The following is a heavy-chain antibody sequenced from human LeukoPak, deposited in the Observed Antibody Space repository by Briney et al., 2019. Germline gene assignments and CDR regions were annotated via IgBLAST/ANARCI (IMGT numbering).Heavy chain of an antibody. CDR2: MSYDGNNN. J-gene: IGHJ4*02. V-gene: IGHV3-30-3*01. Sequence: GGSLRLSCVTSGFTFLDYAVHWVRQAPGKGLEWVAVMSYDGNNNCYADSVKGRFTLSRDSSKNTLYLQMDSLRPEDTAVYYCTREWGTAADYWGQGTLVTVSS. CDR1: GFTFLDYA. CDR3: TREWGTAADY. D-gene: IGHD6-13*01.